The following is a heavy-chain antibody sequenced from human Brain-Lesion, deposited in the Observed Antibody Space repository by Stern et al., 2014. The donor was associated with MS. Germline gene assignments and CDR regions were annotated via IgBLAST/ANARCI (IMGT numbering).Heavy chain of an antibody. V-gene: IGHV3-21*01. CDR1: GVTFSASS. J-gene: IGHJ4*02. CDR3: ATVSPSTSSWYPFFEN. D-gene: IGHD6-13*01. Sequence: EMQLVESGAGLVKPGGSLRLSCAASGVTFSASSMFWVRQAPGKGPEWVSCRSSNRNYINYEDSSQGRFPISRENSRSARDLHMNRLRVEDTAVYYCATVSPSTSSWYPFFENWGQGTRVTVSS. CDR2: RSSNRNYI.